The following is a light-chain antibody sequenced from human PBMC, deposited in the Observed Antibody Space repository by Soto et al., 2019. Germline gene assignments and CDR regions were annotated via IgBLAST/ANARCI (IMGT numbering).Light chain of an antibody. CDR2: GAS. CDR3: QQYNNWPPWT. V-gene: IGKV3-15*01. Sequence: EIVMTQSPATLSVSPGERATLSCRASQSVSSNLAWYQQKPGQAPRLLLYGASTRATGLPARFSGSGAGTEVTLTVSSLQAEDVAVYYYQQYNNWPPWTVGQGTKVEIK. J-gene: IGKJ1*01. CDR1: QSVSSN.